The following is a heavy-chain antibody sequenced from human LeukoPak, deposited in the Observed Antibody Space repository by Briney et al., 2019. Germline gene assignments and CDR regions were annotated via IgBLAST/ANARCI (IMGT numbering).Heavy chain of an antibody. V-gene: IGHV1-69*13. CDR1: GGTFTSYA. Sequence: ASVKVSCKASGGTFTSYAISWVRQAPGQGLEWMGGIIPIFGTANYAQKFQGRVTITAYESTSTAYMELSSLRSEDTAVYYCARGGSGWSNFDYWGQGTLVTVSS. J-gene: IGHJ4*02. D-gene: IGHD6-19*01. CDR2: IIPIFGTA. CDR3: ARGGSGWSNFDY.